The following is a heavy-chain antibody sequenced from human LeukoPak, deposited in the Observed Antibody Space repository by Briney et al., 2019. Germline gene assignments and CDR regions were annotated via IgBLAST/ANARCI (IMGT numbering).Heavy chain of an antibody. Sequence: ASVKVSCKASGYTFTSCDINWVRQATGQGLEWMGWMNPNSGNTGYAQKFQGRVTMTRNTSISTAYMELSSLRSGDTAVYYCARDFLAAAGTTWGQGTLVTVSS. CDR1: GYTFTSCD. V-gene: IGHV1-8*01. CDR2: MNPNSGNT. J-gene: IGHJ4*02. D-gene: IGHD6-13*01. CDR3: ARDFLAAAGTT.